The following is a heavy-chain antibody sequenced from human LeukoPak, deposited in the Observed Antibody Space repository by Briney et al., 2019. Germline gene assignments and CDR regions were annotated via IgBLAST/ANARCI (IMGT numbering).Heavy chain of an antibody. CDR2: IWYDGSNK. J-gene: IGHJ3*02. CDR1: GFTFSSYG. D-gene: IGHD4-17*01. V-gene: IGHV3-33*01. Sequence: GGSLRLSCAASGFTFSSYGMHWVRQAPGKGLEWVAVIWYDGSNKYYADSVKGRFTISRDNSKNTLYLQMNSLRAEDTAVYFCARGIHGAQPGFDIWGQGTMVTVSS. CDR3: ARGIHGAQPGFDI.